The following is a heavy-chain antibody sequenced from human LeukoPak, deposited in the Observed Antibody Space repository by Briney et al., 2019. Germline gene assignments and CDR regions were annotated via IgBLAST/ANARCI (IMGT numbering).Heavy chain of an antibody. CDR3: ARDLGFAAAGTVAFDP. Sequence: PSETLSLTCTVSDGSISSSYWSWIRQPAGKGLEWIGRIYTIGNTNYNPSLKSRVTMSVDTSKNQFSLKLNFVTAADTAMYYCARDLGFAAAGTVAFDPWGQGTLVIVSS. CDR1: DGSISSSY. CDR2: IYTIGNT. D-gene: IGHD6-13*01. V-gene: IGHV4-4*07. J-gene: IGHJ5*02.